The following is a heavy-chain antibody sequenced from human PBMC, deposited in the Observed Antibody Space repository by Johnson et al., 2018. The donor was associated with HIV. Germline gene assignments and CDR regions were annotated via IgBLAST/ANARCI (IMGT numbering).Heavy chain of an antibody. CDR2: ISYDGSNK. Sequence: QMQLVESGGGMVQPGRSLRLSCAASGFTFSSYAMHWVRQAPGKGLEWVAVISYDGSNKYYADSVKGRFTISRDNSKNTLYLQMNSLRAEDTAVYYCAKGRLVGATTYDAFDIWGQGTMVTVSS. V-gene: IGHV3-30*04. D-gene: IGHD1-26*01. CDR1: GFTFSSYA. J-gene: IGHJ3*02. CDR3: AKGRLVGATTYDAFDI.